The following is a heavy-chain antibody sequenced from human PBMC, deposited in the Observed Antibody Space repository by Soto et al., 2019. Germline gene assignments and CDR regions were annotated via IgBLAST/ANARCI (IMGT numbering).Heavy chain of an antibody. Sequence: QLQVSGPEVVKPSETLSLTCTVSGGSMSSHYWAWMRQSPGQGLEWIGYIYYSGSTKSNPSLNGRLTMSVHTSKTQFSLNLRSVTVADTAVYYCATQRLGEFGSHFDHWGQGTLVSVSS. CDR3: ATQRLGEFGSHFDH. CDR1: GGSMSSHY. J-gene: IGHJ4*02. D-gene: IGHD3-10*01. V-gene: IGHV4-59*11. CDR2: IYYSGST.